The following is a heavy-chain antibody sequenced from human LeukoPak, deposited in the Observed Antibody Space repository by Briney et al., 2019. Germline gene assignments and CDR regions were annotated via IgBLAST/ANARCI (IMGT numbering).Heavy chain of an antibody. Sequence: GGSLRLSCAASGFTFSIYGMHWVRQAPGKGLEWVAVISYDGSNKYYADSVKGRFTISRDNSKNTLYLQMNSLRAEDTAVYYCAREPEMATIDYWGQGTLVTVSS. CDR3: AREPEMATIDY. V-gene: IGHV3-30*03. CDR1: GFTFSIYG. CDR2: ISYDGSNK. J-gene: IGHJ4*02. D-gene: IGHD5-12*01.